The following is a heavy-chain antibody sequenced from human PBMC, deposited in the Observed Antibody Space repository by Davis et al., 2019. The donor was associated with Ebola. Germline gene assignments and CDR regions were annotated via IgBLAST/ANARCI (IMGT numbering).Heavy chain of an antibody. CDR3: ARRYYDFWGCYLFDY. CDR2: ISSSGSTI. Sequence: GGSLRLSCAASGFIFSDYYMTWIRQAPGKGLEWVSYISSSGSTIYYADSVKGRFTISRDNAKNSLYLQMNSLRTEDTAVYYCARRYYDFWGCYLFDYWSQGTLVTVSS. D-gene: IGHD3-3*01. CDR1: GFIFSDYY. J-gene: IGHJ4*02. V-gene: IGHV3-11*04.